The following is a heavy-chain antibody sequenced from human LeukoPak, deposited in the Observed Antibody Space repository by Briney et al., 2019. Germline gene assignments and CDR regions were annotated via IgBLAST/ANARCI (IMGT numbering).Heavy chain of an antibody. CDR1: GFTFSSYA. CDR3: ARDYGDYPDY. Sequence: GGSLRLSCAASGFTFSSYAMSWVRQAPGKGQEWVSAISGSGGSTYYADSVKGRFTISRDNSKNTLYLQMNSLRAEDTAVYYCARDYGDYPDYWGQGTLVTVSS. J-gene: IGHJ4*02. CDR2: ISGSGGST. D-gene: IGHD4-17*01. V-gene: IGHV3-23*01.